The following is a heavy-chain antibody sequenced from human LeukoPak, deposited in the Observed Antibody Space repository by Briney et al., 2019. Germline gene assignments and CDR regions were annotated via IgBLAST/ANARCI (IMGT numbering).Heavy chain of an antibody. J-gene: IGHJ4*02. CDR3: ARTSGREKNFDF. D-gene: IGHD1-26*01. Sequence: GGSLRLSCAASGFICGNYAIHWVRQAPGKGLEGVSLISFDGTTSFYAGSVKGRFTGSRDNSNNPLHLHLSGLKTEDTAIYSCARTSGREKNFDFWGQGTLVTVSP. CDR1: GFICGNYA. V-gene: IGHV3-30-3*01. CDR2: ISFDGTTS.